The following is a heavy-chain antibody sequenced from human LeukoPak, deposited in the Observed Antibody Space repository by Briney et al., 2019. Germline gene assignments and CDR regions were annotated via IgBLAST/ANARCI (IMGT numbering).Heavy chain of an antibody. Sequence: SETLSLTCTVSGGSISSSSYYWGWIRQPPGKGLEWIGSIYYSGSTYYNPSLKSRVTISVDTSKNQFSLKLSSVTAADTAVYYCARRAGVRGREASADYYFDYWGQGTLVTVSS. CDR1: GGSISSSSYY. V-gene: IGHV4-39*01. CDR2: IYYSGST. CDR3: ARRAGVRGREASADYYFDY. D-gene: IGHD3-10*01. J-gene: IGHJ4*02.